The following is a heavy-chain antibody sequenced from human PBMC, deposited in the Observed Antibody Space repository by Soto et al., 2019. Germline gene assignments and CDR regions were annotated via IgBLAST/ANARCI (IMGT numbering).Heavy chain of an antibody. J-gene: IGHJ5*02. CDR1: GYTFTGYY. CDR2: INPNSGGT. CDR3: AREAYDFWSGSPLTRFDP. V-gene: IGHV1-2*04. Sequence: VASVKVSCKASGYTFTGYYMHWVRQAPGQGLEWMGWINPNSGGTNYAQKFQGWVTMTRDTSISTAYMELSRLRSDDTAVYYCAREAYDFWSGSPLTRFDPWGQGTLVTVSS. D-gene: IGHD3-3*01.